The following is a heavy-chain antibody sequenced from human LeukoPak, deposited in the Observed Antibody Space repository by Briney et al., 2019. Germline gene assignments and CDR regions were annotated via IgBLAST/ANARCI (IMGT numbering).Heavy chain of an antibody. J-gene: IGHJ5*02. CDR2: ISAYNGKT. V-gene: IGHV1-18*04. Sequence: GASVKVSCKASGFTFTSHGFTWVRQAPGQGLEWMGWISAYNGKTNYAQKLQGRVTMSTDTSTSTVYMELRSLRSDDTAVYYCARGNWFDPWGQGTLVTVSS. CDR1: GFTFTSHG. CDR3: ARGNWFDP.